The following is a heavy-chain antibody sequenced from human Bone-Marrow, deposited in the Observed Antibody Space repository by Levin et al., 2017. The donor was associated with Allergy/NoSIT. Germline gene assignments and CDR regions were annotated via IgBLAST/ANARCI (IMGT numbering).Heavy chain of an antibody. D-gene: IGHD2-2*01. V-gene: IGHV4-34*01. Sequence: KASETLSLTCAVYGGSFSGYYWSWIRQPPGKGLEWIGEINHSGSTNYNPSLKSRVTISVDTSKNQFSLKLSSVTAADTAVYYCARRGARYCSSTSCYGYFQHWGQGTLVTVSS. CDR1: GGSFSGYY. J-gene: IGHJ1*01. CDR3: ARRGARYCSSTSCYGYFQH. CDR2: INHSGST.